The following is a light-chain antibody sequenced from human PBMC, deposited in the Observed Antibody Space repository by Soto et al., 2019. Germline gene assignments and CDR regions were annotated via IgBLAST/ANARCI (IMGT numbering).Light chain of an antibody. V-gene: IGLV2-23*01. CDR1: SSDVGSYNL. Sequence: QAVVTQPASVSGSPGQSITISCTGTSSDVGSYNLVSWYQYHPGKAPKLMIYEGSKRPSGVSNRFSGSKSGNTASLTISGLQAEDEADYYCCSYAGTSTLLFGGGTKLTVL. CDR2: EGS. CDR3: CSYAGTSTLL. J-gene: IGLJ2*01.